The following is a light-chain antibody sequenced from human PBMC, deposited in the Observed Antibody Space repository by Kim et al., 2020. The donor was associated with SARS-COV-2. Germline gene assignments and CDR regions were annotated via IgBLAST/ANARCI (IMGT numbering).Light chain of an antibody. J-gene: IGKJ1*01. CDR2: AAS. V-gene: IGKV3-20*01. CDR1: QSVSSGS. Sequence: PGERATLSCRASQSVSSGSLAWYQQKPGQAPRLLIYAASSRATGIPDRFSGSGSGTDFTFTISRLEPEDFAVYYCQQYGSSPPWTFGQGTKVEIK. CDR3: QQYGSSPPWT.